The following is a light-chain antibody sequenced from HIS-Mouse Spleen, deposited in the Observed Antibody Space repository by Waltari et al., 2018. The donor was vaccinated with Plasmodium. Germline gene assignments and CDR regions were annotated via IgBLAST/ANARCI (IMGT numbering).Light chain of an antibody. CDR1: QSISSY. CDR3: QQNYSTPWT. Sequence: DIQMTQSPSSLSASVGDRATITCRASQSISSYLNWYQQKPGKAPKLLIYAASSLQSGIPSRFSGSGSGTDFTLTISSLQPEDFATYYCQQNYSTPWTFGQGTKVEIK. CDR2: AAS. V-gene: IGKV1-39*01. J-gene: IGKJ1*01.